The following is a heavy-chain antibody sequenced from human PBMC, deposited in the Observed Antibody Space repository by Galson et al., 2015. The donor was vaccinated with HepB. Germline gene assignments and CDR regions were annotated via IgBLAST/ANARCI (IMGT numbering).Heavy chain of an antibody. CDR1: GYTFTSYA. D-gene: IGHD3-9*01. CDR2: INTNTGNP. CDR3: ASSPYDILTGYYNSGYYGMDV. J-gene: IGHJ6*02. Sequence: SVKVSCKASGYTFTSYAMNWVRQAPGQGLEWMGWINTNTGNPTYAQGFTGRFVFSLDTSVSTAYLQISSLKAEDTAVYYCASSPYDILTGYYNSGYYGMDVWGQGTTVTVSS. V-gene: IGHV7-4-1*02.